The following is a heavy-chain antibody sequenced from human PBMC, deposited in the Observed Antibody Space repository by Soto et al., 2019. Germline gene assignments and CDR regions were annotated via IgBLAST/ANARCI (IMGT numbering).Heavy chain of an antibody. V-gene: IGHV3-23*01. Sequence: EVQLLESGGGLVQPGGSLRLSCAASGFTFSSYAMSWVRQAPGKGLEWVSAISGSGGTTYYADSVKGRFTFSRDNSKNTLYLQMNSLRAEDTAVYDFAKTANGWFSAFDIWGQGTMVTVSS. CDR3: AKTANGWFSAFDI. D-gene: IGHD6-19*01. CDR2: ISGSGGTT. CDR1: GFTFSSYA. J-gene: IGHJ3*02.